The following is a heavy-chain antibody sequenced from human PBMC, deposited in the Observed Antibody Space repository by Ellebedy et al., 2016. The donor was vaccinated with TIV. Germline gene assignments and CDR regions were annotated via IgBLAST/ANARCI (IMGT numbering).Heavy chain of an antibody. J-gene: IGHJ3*02. CDR1: GFTFSSYS. D-gene: IGHD1-26*01. V-gene: IGHV3-48*01. Sequence: GESLKISCAASGFTFSSYSMNWVRQAPGKGLEWVSYISSSSSTIYYADSVKGRFTISRDNSKNTLYLQMNSLRAEDTAVYYCARDVGGSYSSLAFDIWGQGTMVTVSS. CDR3: ARDVGGSYSSLAFDI. CDR2: ISSSSSTI.